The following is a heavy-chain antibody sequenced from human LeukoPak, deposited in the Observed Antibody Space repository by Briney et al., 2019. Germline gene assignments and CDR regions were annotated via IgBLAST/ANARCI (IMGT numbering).Heavy chain of an antibody. J-gene: IGHJ3*02. CDR2: ISISGDNT. CDR1: GLTLRNFA. Sequence: GGSLRLSCAASGLTLRNFAMSWVRQAPGKGLEWVSSISISGDNTHYADSVKGRFTISRDNSKNSLYLQMNSLRAEDTAVYYCARKGAWWEPTIGAFDIWGQGTMVTVSS. D-gene: IGHD1-26*01. V-gene: IGHV3-23*01. CDR3: ARKGAWWEPTIGAFDI.